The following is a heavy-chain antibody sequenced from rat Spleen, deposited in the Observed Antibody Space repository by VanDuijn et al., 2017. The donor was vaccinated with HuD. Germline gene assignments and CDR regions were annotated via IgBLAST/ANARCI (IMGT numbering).Heavy chain of an antibody. Sequence: EVQLVESGGGLVQPGRSLKLSCAASGFTFSDYNMAWVRQAPKKGLEWVATISYDGSSTYYRDSVKGRFTISRDNAKSTLYLQMDSLKSEDTATYYCSRPGTGSWFAYWGQGTLVTVSS. V-gene: IGHV5-7*01. CDR1: GFTFSDYN. J-gene: IGHJ3*01. D-gene: IGHD5-1*01. CDR3: SRPGTGSWFAY. CDR2: ISYDGSST.